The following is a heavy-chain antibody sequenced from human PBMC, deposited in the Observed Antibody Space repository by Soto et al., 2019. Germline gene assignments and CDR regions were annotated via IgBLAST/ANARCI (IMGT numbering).Heavy chain of an antibody. Sequence: EVQLLESGGGLVQPGGSLRLSCAASGFSFSNYAMSWVRQAPGKGLEWVSAISGSGGRTYYADSVKGRFTISRDNSKNTLYLQMNSLRAEDTALYYCAKGAIGNYYGSYYYAMDVWGQGTTVTVSS. CDR3: AKGAIGNYYGSYYYAMDV. J-gene: IGHJ6*02. CDR1: GFSFSNYA. V-gene: IGHV3-23*01. CDR2: ISGSGGRT. D-gene: IGHD3-10*01.